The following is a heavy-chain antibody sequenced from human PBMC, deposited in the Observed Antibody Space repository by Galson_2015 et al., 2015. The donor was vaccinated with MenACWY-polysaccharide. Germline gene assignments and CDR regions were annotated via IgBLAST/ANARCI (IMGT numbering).Heavy chain of an antibody. Sequence: ALRLACAASGLTFSSYAMSWVHQSPGKGPDSASTIDGSGSNTYYADSVKGRFTISRDNSKNTLSLQMNSLIAEDTAVYYWARDRYSTGKYQFDFWGQGTLVAVSS. CDR3: ARDRYSTGKYQFDF. CDR2: IDGSGSNT. V-gene: IGHV3-23*01. J-gene: IGHJ4*02. D-gene: IGHD2-2*01. CDR1: GLTFSSYA.